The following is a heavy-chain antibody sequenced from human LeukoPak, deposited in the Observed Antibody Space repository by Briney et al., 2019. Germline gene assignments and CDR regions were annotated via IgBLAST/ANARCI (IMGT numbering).Heavy chain of an antibody. CDR1: GVTFSNHE. Sequence: GGALRLSCAASGVTFSNHEMNWVRQAPGEGLERVSYIIISGDTIYYADSVRGRFTISRDNAKNSLYLPMNSLRAEDTAVYYCAKEAYGSGEKMADYGGQGTLVTVSS. CDR2: IIISGDTI. V-gene: IGHV3-48*03. CDR3: AKEAYGSGEKMADY. D-gene: IGHD3-10*01. J-gene: IGHJ4*02.